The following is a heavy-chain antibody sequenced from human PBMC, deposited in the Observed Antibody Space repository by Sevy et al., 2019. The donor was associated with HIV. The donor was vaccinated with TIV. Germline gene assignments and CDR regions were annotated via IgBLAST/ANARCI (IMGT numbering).Heavy chain of an antibody. CDR1: GFTFSDYY. Sequence: GGSLRLSCAASGFTFSDYYMNWVRQAPGKGLEWVSYISSSGITIYYADSVKGRFTISRDNAKNSLYLQMNSLRAEDTAVHYCARQGRSSSLSHFDYWGQGTLVTVSS. J-gene: IGHJ4*02. CDR3: ARQGRSSSLSHFDY. V-gene: IGHV3-11*01. CDR2: ISSSGITI. D-gene: IGHD6-6*01.